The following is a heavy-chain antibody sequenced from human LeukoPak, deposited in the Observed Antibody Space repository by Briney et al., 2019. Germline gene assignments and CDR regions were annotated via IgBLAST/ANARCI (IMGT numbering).Heavy chain of an antibody. J-gene: IGHJ4*02. CDR1: GFTFNNYA. CDR3: AKESGDDFDY. V-gene: IGHV3-23*01. Sequence: GGSPRLSCATSGFTFNNYAMSWVRQAPGKGLEWVSGISGSGSNTYYADSVKGRFTISRDNSKNTLYLQMNSLRAEDTAIYYCAKESGDDFDYWGQGTLVTVSS. CDR2: ISGSGSNT. D-gene: IGHD5-24*01.